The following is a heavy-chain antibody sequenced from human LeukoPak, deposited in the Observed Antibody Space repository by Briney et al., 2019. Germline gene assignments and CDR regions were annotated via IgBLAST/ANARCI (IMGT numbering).Heavy chain of an antibody. Sequence: GGSLRLSCAASGFTFSNAWMSWVRQAPGKGLEWVSAISGSGGSTYYADSVKGRFTISRDNAKNTLYLQMNSLRAEDTAVYYCARDRDVAFDIWGQGTMVTVSS. CDR3: ARDRDVAFDI. CDR1: GFTFSNAW. V-gene: IGHV3-23*01. J-gene: IGHJ3*02. D-gene: IGHD5-24*01. CDR2: ISGSGGST.